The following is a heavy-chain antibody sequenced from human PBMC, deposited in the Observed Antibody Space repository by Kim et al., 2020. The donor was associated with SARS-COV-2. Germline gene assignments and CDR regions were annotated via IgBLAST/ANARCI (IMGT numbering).Heavy chain of an antibody. Sequence: ASVKVSCKASGYTFTGYYMHWVRQAPGQGLEWMGWINPNSGGTNYAQKFQGRVTMTRDTSISTAYMELSRLRSDDTAVYYCARYGRELPLRGNWFDPWGQGTLVTVSS. CDR2: INPNSGGT. CDR3: ARYGRELPLRGNWFDP. CDR1: GYTFTGYY. V-gene: IGHV1-2*02. J-gene: IGHJ5*02. D-gene: IGHD1-26*01.